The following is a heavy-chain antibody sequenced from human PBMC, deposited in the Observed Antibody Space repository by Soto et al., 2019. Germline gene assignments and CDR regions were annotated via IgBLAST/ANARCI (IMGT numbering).Heavy chain of an antibody. J-gene: IGHJ3*02. D-gene: IGHD1-1*01. CDR2: IYYSGIT. CDR1: GGSISSGDYY. CDR3: ARPLTPLRGTDAFDI. V-gene: IGHV4-30-4*08. Sequence: QVQLQESGPGLVRPSQTLSLTCTVSGGSISSGDYYWSWIRQPPGKGLEWIGVIYYSGITYYNPSIESRLFMSVDTSKNQFSLKVSSVTAADTAVYYCARPLTPLRGTDAFDIWGQGTMVTVSS.